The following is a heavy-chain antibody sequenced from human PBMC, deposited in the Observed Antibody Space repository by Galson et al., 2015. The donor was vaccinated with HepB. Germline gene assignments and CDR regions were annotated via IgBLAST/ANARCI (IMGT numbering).Heavy chain of an antibody. D-gene: IGHD2-15*01. CDR1: GGSMSSSSCY. J-gene: IGHJ4*02. Sequence: SETLSLTCNVSGGSMSSSSCYWAWIRQPPGKGLEWIGSIYYSGSTYYNPSLKSRVTISVDTSRNQFSLKLTSVTAADTAVYYCARHLMCSGGPCYFDYWGQGTLVTVSS. V-gene: IGHV4-39*01. CDR3: ARHLMCSGGPCYFDY. CDR2: IYYSGST.